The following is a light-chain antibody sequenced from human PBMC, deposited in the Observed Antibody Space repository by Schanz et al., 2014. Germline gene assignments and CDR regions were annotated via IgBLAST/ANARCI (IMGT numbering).Light chain of an antibody. CDR1: QSISTS. Sequence: DIQMTQSPSTLSASVGDRVTITCRASQSISTSLAWYQQKPGKAPYLLIYDASSLESGVPSRFSGSGSGTEFTLTISSLQPEDVATYYCQKYNSAPPLTFGGGTKVEIK. J-gene: IGKJ4*01. CDR3: QKYNSAPPLT. CDR2: DAS. V-gene: IGKV1-5*01.